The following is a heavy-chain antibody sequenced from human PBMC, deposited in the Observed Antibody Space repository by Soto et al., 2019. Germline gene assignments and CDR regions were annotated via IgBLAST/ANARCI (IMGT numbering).Heavy chain of an antibody. Sequence: SETLSLTCAVYGGSFSGYYWSWIRQPPGKGLEWIGEINHSGSTNYNPSLKSRVTISVDTSKNQFSLKLSSVTAADTAVYYCAREILGYWGQGTLVTVSS. V-gene: IGHV4-34*01. CDR3: AREILGY. D-gene: IGHD2-8*02. CDR2: INHSGST. J-gene: IGHJ4*02. CDR1: GGSFSGYY.